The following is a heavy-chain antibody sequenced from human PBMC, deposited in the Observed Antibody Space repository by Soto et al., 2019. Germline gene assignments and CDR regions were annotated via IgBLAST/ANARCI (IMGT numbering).Heavy chain of an antibody. V-gene: IGHV4-30-2*01. Sequence: SETLSLTCAVSGGSISSGGYSWSWIRQPPGKGLEWIGYIYHSGSTYYNPSLKSRVTISVDRSKNQFSLKLSSVTAADTAVYYCAREGITGTTGGHAFDIWGQGTMGTVS. J-gene: IGHJ3*02. CDR3: AREGITGTTGGHAFDI. CDR1: GGSISSGGYS. D-gene: IGHD1-7*01. CDR2: IYHSGST.